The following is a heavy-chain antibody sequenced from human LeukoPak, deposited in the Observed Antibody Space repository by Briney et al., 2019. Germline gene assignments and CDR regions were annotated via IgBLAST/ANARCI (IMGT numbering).Heavy chain of an antibody. D-gene: IGHD4-17*01. CDR3: ARPQYDYGDYGPDYYYYYGMDV. J-gene: IGHJ6*02. CDR2: INHSGST. V-gene: IGHV4-34*01. CDR1: GGSFSGYY. Sequence: PSETLTLTCAVYGGSFSGYYWSWIRQPPGKGLEWIGEINHSGSTNYNPSLKSRVTISVDTSKNQFSLKLSSVTAADTAVYYCARPQYDYGDYGPDYYYYYGMDVWGQGTTVTVSS.